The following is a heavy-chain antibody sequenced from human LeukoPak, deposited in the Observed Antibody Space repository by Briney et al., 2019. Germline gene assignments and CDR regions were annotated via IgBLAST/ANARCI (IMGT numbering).Heavy chain of an antibody. V-gene: IGHV4-59*12. D-gene: IGHD1-7*01. CDR2: IYYSGFT. Sequence: SETLSLTCTVSGGSLTGFHWTWIRQPPGKRPVWIGYIYYSGFTNYDSSVKSRVTMSMDASKNQFSLKLSSVAAADTALHYCARNYLHYFDPWGQGTLVTVSS. J-gene: IGHJ5*02. CDR1: GGSLTGFH. CDR3: ARNYLHYFDP.